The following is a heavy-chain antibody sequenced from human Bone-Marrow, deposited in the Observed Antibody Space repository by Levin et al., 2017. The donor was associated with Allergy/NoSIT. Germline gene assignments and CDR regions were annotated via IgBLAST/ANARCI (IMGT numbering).Heavy chain of an antibody. CDR3: ARLPASGPGAFGVDP. CDR1: GGSTSTSIYY. D-gene: IGHD3-16*01. V-gene: IGHV4-39*01. Sequence: PSETLSLTCTVSGGSTSTSIYYWGWIRQPPGRGLEWISRIYYSGSTYYNPSLKSRVTTSIDTSKNQFSLKLTSVTAADTAVYYCARLPASGPGAFGVDPWGQGTLVTVSS. CDR2: IYYSGST. J-gene: IGHJ5*02.